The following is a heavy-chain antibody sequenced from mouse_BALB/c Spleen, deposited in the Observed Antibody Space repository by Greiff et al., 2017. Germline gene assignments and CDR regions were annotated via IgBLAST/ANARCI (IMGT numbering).Heavy chain of an antibody. D-gene: IGHD2-14*01. CDR2: IDTSDSYT. CDR3: ARYDEYFDV. J-gene: IGHJ1*01. CDR1: GYTFTDYW. V-gene: IGHV1-69*01. Sequence: QVQLQQPGAELVMPGASVKMSCKASGYTFTDYWMHWVKQRPGQGLEWIGAIDTSDSYTSYNQKFKGKATLTVDESSSTAYMQLSSLTSEDSAVYYCARYDEYFDVWGAGTTVTVSS.